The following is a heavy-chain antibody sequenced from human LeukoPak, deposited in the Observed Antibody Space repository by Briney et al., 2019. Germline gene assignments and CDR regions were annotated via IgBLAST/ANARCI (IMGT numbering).Heavy chain of an antibody. CDR1: GYTFTSYY. Sequence: ASVKVSCKASGYTFTSYYMHWVRQAPGQGLEWMGIINPSGGSTSYAQKFQGRVTMTRDTSTSTVYMELSRLRSEDTAVYYCARDLPEEGHFDYWGQGTLVTVSS. J-gene: IGHJ4*02. CDR2: INPSGGST. CDR3: ARDLPEEGHFDY. V-gene: IGHV1-46*01.